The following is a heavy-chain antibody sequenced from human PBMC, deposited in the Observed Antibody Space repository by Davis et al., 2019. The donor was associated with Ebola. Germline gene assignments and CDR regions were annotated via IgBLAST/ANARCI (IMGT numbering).Heavy chain of an antibody. CDR3: VRDFWSDDPGY. Sequence: ASVKVSCKTSGYTFTSYGITWARQAPGQGLEWMGWSSTSNGNTNYAQKLQGRVTMTTDTSTSTAYMELRSLRSDDTAMYYCVRDFWSDDPGYWGQGTLVTVSS. D-gene: IGHD3-3*01. J-gene: IGHJ4*02. CDR1: GYTFTSYG. CDR2: SSTSNGNT. V-gene: IGHV1-18*01.